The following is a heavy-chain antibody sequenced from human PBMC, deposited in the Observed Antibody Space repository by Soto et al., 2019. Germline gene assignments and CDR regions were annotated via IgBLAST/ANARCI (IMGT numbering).Heavy chain of an antibody. CDR2: IYDNGGA. D-gene: IGHD1-7*01. Sequence: QVQLQESGPGLVKPSQTLSLTCTVSGDSISSGGYYWSWIRQHPGKGLEWIGYIYDNGGAYYSPSLKGRVVISVDRSENQFSLRLSSVTAADTAVYYCARVKGGTTRRAFDSXXXGXXVXVSX. CDR3: ARVKGGTTRRAFDS. V-gene: IGHV4-31*03. J-gene: IGHJ4*02. CDR1: GDSISSGGYY.